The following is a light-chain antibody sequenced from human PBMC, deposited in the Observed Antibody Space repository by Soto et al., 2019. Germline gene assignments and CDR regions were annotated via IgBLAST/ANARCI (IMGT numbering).Light chain of an antibody. CDR1: QSIRNS. Sequence: DGPMTQSPATLSASVGDRVAITCRASQSIRNSLAWYQQKPGKAPKLLISKASSLESGVPSRFSGSGSGTEFTLTISSLQPDDFATYYCQQYDSYPWTFGQGTKVEFK. CDR3: QQYDSYPWT. J-gene: IGKJ1*01. CDR2: KAS. V-gene: IGKV1-5*03.